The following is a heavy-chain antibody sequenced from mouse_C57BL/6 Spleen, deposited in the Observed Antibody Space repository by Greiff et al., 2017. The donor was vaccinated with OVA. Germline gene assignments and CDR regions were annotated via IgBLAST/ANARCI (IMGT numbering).Heavy chain of an antibody. J-gene: IGHJ2*01. CDR2: IVPENGDT. V-gene: IGHV14-4*01. D-gene: IGHD1-1*01. CDR3: TTAKFITPVVGGY. CDR1: GFNIKDDY. Sequence: VQLQQSGAELVRPGASVKLSCTASGFNIKDDYMHWVKQRPEQGLEWIGWIVPENGDTEYASKFQGKATITADPSSYTAYLQLSSLTSEDTAVYYGTTAKFITPVVGGYGGQGTTRTVSS.